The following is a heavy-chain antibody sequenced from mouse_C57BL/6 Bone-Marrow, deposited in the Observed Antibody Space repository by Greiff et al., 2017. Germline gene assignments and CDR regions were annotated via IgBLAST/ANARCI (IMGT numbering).Heavy chain of an antibody. J-gene: IGHJ3*01. Sequence: EVQGVESGAELVKPGASVKLSCTASGFNIKDYYMHWVKQRTEQGLEWIGRIDPEDGETKYAPKFQGKATITADTSSNKSYLPLSRLPSEDTAVYYGARGYGSSPFAYWGQGTLVTVSA. D-gene: IGHD1-1*01. V-gene: IGHV14-2*01. CDR1: GFNIKDYY. CDR3: ARGYGSSPFAY. CDR2: IDPEDGET.